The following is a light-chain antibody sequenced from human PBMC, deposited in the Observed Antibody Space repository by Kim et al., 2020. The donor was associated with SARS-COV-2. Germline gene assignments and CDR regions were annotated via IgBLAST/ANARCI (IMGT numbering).Light chain of an antibody. V-gene: IGKV1-5*01. Sequence: ASVGDRVTITCRASQTIIRRVAWYQQKPGKAPNLLIYDASNLESGVPSRFSGSGSGTEFTLTISSLQPDDFATYYCQQYNSYSITFGGGTKVDIK. CDR1: QTIIRR. J-gene: IGKJ4*01. CDR3: QQYNSYSIT. CDR2: DAS.